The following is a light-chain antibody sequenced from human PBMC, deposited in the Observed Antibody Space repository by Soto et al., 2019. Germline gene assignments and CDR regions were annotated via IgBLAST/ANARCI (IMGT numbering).Light chain of an antibody. Sequence: LTQSPPTLSVSPGESATRSCWVAHSVSSSYLAWYQQKPGQAPRLLIYSASSRATGIPDRFSGSGSGTDFTLTISRLEPEDFAVFYCQQYGSSITFGQGTRLEIK. V-gene: IGKV3-20*01. J-gene: IGKJ5*01. CDR1: HSVSSSY. CDR2: SAS. CDR3: QQYGSSIT.